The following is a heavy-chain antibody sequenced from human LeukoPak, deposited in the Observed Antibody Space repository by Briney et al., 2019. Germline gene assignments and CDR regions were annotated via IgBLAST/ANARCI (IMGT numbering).Heavy chain of an antibody. CDR3: ARLYYYDSSGYYYFDY. D-gene: IGHD3-22*01. J-gene: IGHJ4*02. CDR2: IYPGDSDT. CDR1: GYSFTSYW. V-gene: IGHV5-51*01. Sequence: GESLKISCKGSGYSFTSYWIGWVRQMPGKGLEWMGIIYPGDSDTRYSPSFQGQVTTSADKSISTAYLQWSSLKASDTAMYYCARLYYYDSSGYYYFDYWGQGTLVTVSS.